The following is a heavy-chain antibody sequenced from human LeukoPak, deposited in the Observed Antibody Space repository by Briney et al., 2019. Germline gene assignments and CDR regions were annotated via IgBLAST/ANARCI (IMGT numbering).Heavy chain of an antibody. CDR1: GFTFSRAW. CDR3: ARDADGYED. CDR2: IKEDGSED. D-gene: IGHD5-24*01. V-gene: IGHV3-7*01. Sequence: GGSLRLSCAAYGFTFSRAWMSWVRQPPGKGLEWVANIKEDGSEDYYAYSVKGRFAISKDNAKNSLYLQMNNLRAEDTAMYYCARDADGYEDWGQGTLVIVSS. J-gene: IGHJ4*02.